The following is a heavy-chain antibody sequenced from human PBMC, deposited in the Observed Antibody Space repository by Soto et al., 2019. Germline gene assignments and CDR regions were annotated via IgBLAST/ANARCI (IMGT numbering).Heavy chain of an antibody. D-gene: IGHD2-15*01. CDR3: ARQGGGKMSGMDV. V-gene: IGHV1-69*02. CDR1: GGTFSSYT. Sequence: QVQLVQSGAEVKKPGSSVKVSCKASGGTFSSYTISWVRQAPGQGLEWRGRIIPILGIANYAQKFQGRVTITADNSTSTAYMELSSLRSEDTAVYYCARQGGGKMSGMDVWGQGTTVTVSS. J-gene: IGHJ6*02. CDR2: IIPILGIA.